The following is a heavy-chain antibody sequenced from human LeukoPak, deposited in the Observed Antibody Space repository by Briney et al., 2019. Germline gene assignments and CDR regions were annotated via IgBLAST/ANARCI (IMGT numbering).Heavy chain of an antibody. Sequence: PGGSLRLSCAASGFTFSGFAMSWVRQAPGKGLEWVSAISGSGGSTYYADSVKGRFTISRDNSKNTLYLRMNSLRAEDTAVYYCAKLGYSGSYFDYWGQGTLVTVSS. CDR3: AKLGYSGSYFDY. CDR1: GFTFSGFA. CDR2: ISGSGGST. V-gene: IGHV3-23*01. D-gene: IGHD5-12*01. J-gene: IGHJ4*02.